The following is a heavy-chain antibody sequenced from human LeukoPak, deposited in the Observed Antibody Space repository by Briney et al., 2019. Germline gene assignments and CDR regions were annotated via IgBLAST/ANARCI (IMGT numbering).Heavy chain of an antibody. D-gene: IGHD3/OR15-3a*01. CDR3: ARDAGGSGLVTLNWFDP. CDR1: GYTFSSYA. CDR2: ISYDGSNK. V-gene: IGHV3-30*04. J-gene: IGHJ5*02. Sequence: GGSLRLSCAASGYTFSSYAMHWVRQAPGKGLEWVAVISYDGSNKYYADSVKGRFTISRDNSKNTLYLQMNSLRAEDTAVYYCARDAGGSGLVTLNWFDPWGQGTLVTVSS.